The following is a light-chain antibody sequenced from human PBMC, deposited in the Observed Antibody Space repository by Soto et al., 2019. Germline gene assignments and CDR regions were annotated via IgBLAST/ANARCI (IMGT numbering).Light chain of an antibody. Sequence: DIQMTQSPSSLSASVGDRVTITCQASQDISNSLNWYQQKPGKAPKLLIYDASHLETGVPSRFSGSGSGTDFTFTISSLQPEDIATYYCHQYDNLPWTFGQGTKVEIK. CDR1: QDISNS. V-gene: IGKV1-33*01. CDR2: DAS. J-gene: IGKJ1*01. CDR3: HQYDNLPWT.